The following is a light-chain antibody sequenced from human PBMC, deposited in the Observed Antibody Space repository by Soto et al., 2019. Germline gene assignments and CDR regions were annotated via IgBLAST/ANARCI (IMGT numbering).Light chain of an antibody. J-gene: IGKJ4*01. CDR1: QSVLYSSNNKNY. Sequence: DSVMTKSQNSLAVSLGERATINCKSSQSVLYSSNNKNYLAWYQHKPGQPPKVLIYWASTRESGVPDRFSGSGSGTDFTLTISSLQAEDVAVYFCQQYYSTPLTFGGGTKVDI. CDR3: QQYYSTPLT. CDR2: WAS. V-gene: IGKV4-1*01.